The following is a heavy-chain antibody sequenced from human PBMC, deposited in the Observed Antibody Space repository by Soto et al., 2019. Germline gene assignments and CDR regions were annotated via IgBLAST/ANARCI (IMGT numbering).Heavy chain of an antibody. Sequence: QLQLQESGPGLVKPSETLSLTCTVSGGSISSSSYYWGWIRQPPGKGLEWIGSIYYSGSTYYNPSLRTRVTLPVDTSKNQVSLKLGSVTAADTAVDYCTCSGWDYYYYGMDVWGQGTTVTVSS. CDR1: GGSISSSSYY. V-gene: IGHV4-39*01. CDR3: TCSGWDYYYYGMDV. CDR2: IYYSGST. D-gene: IGHD6-19*01. J-gene: IGHJ6*02.